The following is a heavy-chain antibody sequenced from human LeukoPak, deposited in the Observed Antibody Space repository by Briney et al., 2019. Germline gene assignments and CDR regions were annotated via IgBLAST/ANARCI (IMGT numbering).Heavy chain of an antibody. CDR1: GGSFSGYY. CDR3: ARLSADGSILWWPSRHAFDI. V-gene: IGHV4-34*01. Sequence: PSETLSLTCAVYGGSFSGYYWSWIRQPPGKGLEWIGEINHSGSTNYNPSLKSRVTISVDTSKNQFSLKLSSVTAADTAVYYCARLSADGSILWWPSRHAFDIWGQGTMVTVSS. CDR2: INHSGST. J-gene: IGHJ3*02. D-gene: IGHD2-21*01.